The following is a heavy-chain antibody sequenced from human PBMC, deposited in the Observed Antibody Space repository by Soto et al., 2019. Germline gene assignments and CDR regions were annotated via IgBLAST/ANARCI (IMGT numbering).Heavy chain of an antibody. J-gene: IGHJ5*02. CDR3: ARTSYDSSGTAADP. V-gene: IGHV4-31*03. Sequence: PSETLSLTCTVSGGSISSGNYYWSWIRQHPGKGLEWIGYIYYSGSTYYNPSLKSRVTISADTSKNQFSLKLSSVTAADTAVYYCARTSYDSSGTAADPWGQGTLVTVSS. CDR1: GGSISSGNYY. CDR2: IYYSGST. D-gene: IGHD3-22*01.